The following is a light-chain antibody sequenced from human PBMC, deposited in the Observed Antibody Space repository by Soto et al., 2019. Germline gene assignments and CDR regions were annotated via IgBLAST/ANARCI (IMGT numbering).Light chain of an antibody. V-gene: IGLV2-14*01. CDR1: SSDVGGYNY. Sequence: QSALTQPASVSGSPGQSITISCTGTSSDVGGYNYVSWNQQHPGKAPKLMIYDVSNRPSGVSNRFSGSKSGNTASLTISGLQAEDEADYYCSSYTSSSTLEVGGGTKLTVL. CDR3: SSYTSSSTLE. CDR2: DVS. J-gene: IGLJ2*01.